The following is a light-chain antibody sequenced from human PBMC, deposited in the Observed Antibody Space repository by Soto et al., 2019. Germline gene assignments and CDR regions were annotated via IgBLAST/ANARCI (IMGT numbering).Light chain of an antibody. CDR3: QQYCSSPPIT. CDR1: QSVSSRY. V-gene: IGKV3-20*01. J-gene: IGKJ4*01. Sequence: EIVLTQSPGTLSLSPEERATLSCRASQSVSSRYLAWYQQKAGQAPRLLIYGASSRATGIPDRFSGSGSGTDFTLTISRLEPEDFAVYYCQQYCSSPPITFGGGTKVEIK. CDR2: GAS.